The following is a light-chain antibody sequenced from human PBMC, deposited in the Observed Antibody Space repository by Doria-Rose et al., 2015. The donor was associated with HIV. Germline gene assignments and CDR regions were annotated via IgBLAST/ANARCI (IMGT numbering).Light chain of an antibody. CDR1: QSLLYTSTNY. J-gene: IGKJ3*01. CDR2: WAS. V-gene: IGKV4-1*01. CDR3: QQYYDTPS. Sequence: DIRMTQSPESLGMSLGERATLNCKSNQSLLYTSTNYLAWYQQKPGQPPKLLIYWASTRQSAVPARFSGSGSGTDFTLTISSLEAEDVAVYYCQQYYDTPSFGPGTTVDIK.